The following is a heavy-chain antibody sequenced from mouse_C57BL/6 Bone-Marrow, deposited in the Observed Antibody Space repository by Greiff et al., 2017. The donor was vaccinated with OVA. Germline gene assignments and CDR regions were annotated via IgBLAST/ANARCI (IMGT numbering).Heavy chain of an antibody. D-gene: IGHD2-9*01. Sequence: EVHLVESGPGLVKPSQSLSLTCSVTGYSITSGYYWNWIRQFPGNKLEWMGYISYDGSNNYNPSLKNRISITRDTSKNQFFLKLNSVTTEDTATYYCARDGGAYYGYEGDYWGQGTTLTVSS. J-gene: IGHJ2*01. CDR2: ISYDGSN. CDR1: GYSITSGYY. CDR3: ARDGGAYYGYEGDY. V-gene: IGHV3-6*01.